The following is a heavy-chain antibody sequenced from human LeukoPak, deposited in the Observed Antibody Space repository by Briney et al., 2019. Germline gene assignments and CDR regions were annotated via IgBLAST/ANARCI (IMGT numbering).Heavy chain of an antibody. J-gene: IGHJ3*02. Sequence: GGSLRLSCAASGFTFSDYYMSWIRQAPGKGLEWVSYISSSGSTIYYADSVKGRFTISRDNAKNSLYLQMNSLRAEDTAVYYCARDRVDSGYDLGAFDIWGQGTMVTVSS. CDR1: GFTFSDYY. D-gene: IGHD5-12*01. CDR2: ISSSGSTI. V-gene: IGHV3-11*04. CDR3: ARDRVDSGYDLGAFDI.